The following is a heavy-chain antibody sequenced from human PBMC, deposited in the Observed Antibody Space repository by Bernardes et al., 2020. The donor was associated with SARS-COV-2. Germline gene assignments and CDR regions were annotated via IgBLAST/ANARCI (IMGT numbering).Heavy chain of an antibody. V-gene: IGHV4-39*01. J-gene: IGHJ4*02. D-gene: IGHD1-26*01. CDR1: GDPISSSHYY. CDR2: IYYSGNT. CDR3: ARHGRWELLWPFDY. Sequence: SETLSLTCTVSGDPISSSHYYWAWIRQPPGWGLEWIGSIYYSGNTYYNASLKSRVTISVDTSKNQFSLRLNSVTAADTALYYCARHGRWELLWPFDYWGQGTLVTVSS.